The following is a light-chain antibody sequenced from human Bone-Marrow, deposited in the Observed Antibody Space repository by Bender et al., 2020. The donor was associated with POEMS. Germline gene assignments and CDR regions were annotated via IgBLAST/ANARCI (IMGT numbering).Light chain of an antibody. Sequence: QSVLTQPPSASGTPGQRVTISCSGSGSNIGSNSVNWYQQLPGMAPKLLIYGYNNRPSGVPDRFSGSKSGTSASLAITGLQAEDEGDYYCQSYDNSLGGWVFGGGTKLTVL. V-gene: IGLV1-44*01. CDR3: QSYDNSLGGWV. CDR1: GSNIGSNS. CDR2: GYN. J-gene: IGLJ3*02.